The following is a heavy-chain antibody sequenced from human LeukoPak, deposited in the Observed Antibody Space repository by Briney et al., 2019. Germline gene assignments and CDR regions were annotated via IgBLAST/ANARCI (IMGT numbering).Heavy chain of an antibody. CDR1: GFTVSSNY. D-gene: IGHD1-7*01. V-gene: IGHV3-53*01. Sequence: GGSLRLSCAPSGFTVSSNYMSWVRQPPGKGLEWVSVIYSGGDTFYADPVKGRFTISRDNSKNTLYLQMNSLRAEDTAVYYCAAKVELRSNGPYFNSWGQGTLVTVSS. CDR3: AAKVELRSNGPYFNS. CDR2: IYSGGDT. J-gene: IGHJ4*02.